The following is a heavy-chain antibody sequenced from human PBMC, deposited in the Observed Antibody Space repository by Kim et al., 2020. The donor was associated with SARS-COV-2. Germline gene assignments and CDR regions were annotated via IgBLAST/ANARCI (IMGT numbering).Heavy chain of an antibody. CDR3: TRDYYDSSGYSYYYYYYGMDV. D-gene: IGHD3-22*01. CDR1: GFTFGDYA. Sequence: GGSLRLSCTASGFTFGDYAMSWVRQAPGKGLEWVGFIRSKAYGGTTEYAASVKGRFTISRDDSKSIAYPQMNSLKTEDTAVYYRTRDYYDSSGYSYYYYYYGMDVWGQGTTVTVSS. J-gene: IGHJ6*02. V-gene: IGHV3-49*04. CDR2: IRSKAYGGTT.